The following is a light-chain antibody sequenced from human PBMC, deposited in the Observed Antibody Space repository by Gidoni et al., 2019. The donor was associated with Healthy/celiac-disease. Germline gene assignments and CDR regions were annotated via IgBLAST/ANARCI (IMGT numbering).Light chain of an antibody. Sequence: DIVMTQSPLSLPVTPGEPASISCRSSQSLLHRNGYNYLDWYLQKPGQSPQLLICLGSNGASGVPDRFSGSGSGTDFTLKISRVEAEDVGVYYCMQALQTPPYTFGQGTKLEIK. J-gene: IGKJ2*01. CDR2: LGS. CDR1: QSLLHRNGYNY. V-gene: IGKV2-28*01. CDR3: MQALQTPPYT.